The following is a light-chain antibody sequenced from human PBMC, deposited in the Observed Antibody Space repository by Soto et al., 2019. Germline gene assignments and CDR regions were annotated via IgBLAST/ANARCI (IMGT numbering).Light chain of an antibody. CDR2: DAS. CDR3: QQRSNWPPFT. V-gene: IGKV3-11*01. J-gene: IGKJ3*01. Sequence: EIVLTQSPATLSLSPGERATLSCRASQSVSSYLAWYHQKPGQAPRLLIYDASNRATGIPARFSGSGSGTYFTLTISSLEPEDFAVYYCQQRSNWPPFTFGPGTKVDIK. CDR1: QSVSSY.